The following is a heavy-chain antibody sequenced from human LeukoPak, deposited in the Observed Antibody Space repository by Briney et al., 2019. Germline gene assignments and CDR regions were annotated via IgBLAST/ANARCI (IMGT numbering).Heavy chain of an antibody. CDR2: ISSSSSYI. CDR1: GFTVSSNY. CDR3: ARDRGSGSYHDY. Sequence: GGSLRLSCAASGFTVSSNYMSWVRQAPGKGLEWVSSISSSSSYIYYADSVKGRFTISRDNAKNSLYLQMNSLRAEDTAVYYCARDRGSGSYHDYWGQGTLVTVSS. J-gene: IGHJ4*02. D-gene: IGHD3-10*01. V-gene: IGHV3-21*01.